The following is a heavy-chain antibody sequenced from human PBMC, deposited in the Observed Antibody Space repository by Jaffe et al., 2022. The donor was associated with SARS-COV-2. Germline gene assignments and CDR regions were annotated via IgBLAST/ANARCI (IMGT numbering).Heavy chain of an antibody. J-gene: IGHJ4*02. CDR1: GGSISSYY. CDR3: ARFQGMDYYFDY. V-gene: IGHV4-59*01. Sequence: QVQLQESGPGLVKPSETLSLTCTVSGGSISSYYWSWIRQPPGKGLEWIGYIYYSGSTNYNPSLKSRVTISVDTSKNQFSLKLSSVTAADTAVYYCARFQGMDYYFDYWGQGTLVTVSS. D-gene: IGHD6-13*01. CDR2: IYYSGST.